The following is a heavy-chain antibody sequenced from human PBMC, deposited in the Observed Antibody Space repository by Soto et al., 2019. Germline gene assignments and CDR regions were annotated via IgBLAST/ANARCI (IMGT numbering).Heavy chain of an antibody. Sequence: PGGSLRLSCAASGFTFSSYSMNWVRQAPGKGLEWVSSISSSSSYIYYADSVKGRFTISRDNAKNSLYLQMNSLRAEDTAVYYCARTGGIVVVPAARFWQLGYYGMDVWGQGTTVTVSS. V-gene: IGHV3-21*01. D-gene: IGHD2-2*01. CDR3: ARTGGIVVVPAARFWQLGYYGMDV. CDR2: ISSSSSYI. CDR1: GFTFSSYS. J-gene: IGHJ6*02.